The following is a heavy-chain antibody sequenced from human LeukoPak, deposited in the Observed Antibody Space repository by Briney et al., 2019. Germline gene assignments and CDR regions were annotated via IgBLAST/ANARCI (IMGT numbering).Heavy chain of an antibody. CDR1: GYSFTSYW. J-gene: IGHJ5*02. CDR2: IYPDDSDT. CDR3: ARQVSSSGWFDH. V-gene: IGHV5-51*01. Sequence: GESLKISCKASGYSFTSYWIGWVRQMPGKGLEWMGIIYPDDSDTRYSPSFQGQVTISADKSISTAYMQWSSLKASDAAMYYCARQVSSSGWFDHWGRGTLVTVSS. D-gene: IGHD6-6*01.